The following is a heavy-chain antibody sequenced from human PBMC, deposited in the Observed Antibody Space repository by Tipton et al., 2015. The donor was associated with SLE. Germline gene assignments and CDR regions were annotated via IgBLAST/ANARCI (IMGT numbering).Heavy chain of an antibody. CDR1: GGSISSYY. J-gene: IGHJ3*02. D-gene: IGHD2/OR15-2a*01. Sequence: TLSLTCTVSGGSISSYYWSWSRQPPGKGLEWIGYIYYSGSTNYNPSLKSRVTISVDTSKNQFSLKLSSVTAADTAVYYCARLRLSAFDIWGQGTMVTVSS. CDR3: ARLRLSAFDI. V-gene: IGHV4-59*01. CDR2: IYYSGST.